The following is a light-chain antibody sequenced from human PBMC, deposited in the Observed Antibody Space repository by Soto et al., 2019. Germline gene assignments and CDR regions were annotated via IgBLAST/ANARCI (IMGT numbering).Light chain of an antibody. CDR3: CTFAGSRPLYV. CDR2: EVN. J-gene: IGLJ1*01. CDR1: SSDIGAYDY. Sequence: QSALTQPASLSGSPGQSITISCTGTSSDIGAYDYVSWFQQHPGKAPKLMISEVNNRPSGVSNRFSGSKSGITASLTVSGLQAEDEADYYCCTFAGSRPLYVFGTGTKLTVL. V-gene: IGLV2-14*01.